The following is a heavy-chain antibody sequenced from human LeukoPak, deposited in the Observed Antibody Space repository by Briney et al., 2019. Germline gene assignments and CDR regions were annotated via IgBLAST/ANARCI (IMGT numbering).Heavy chain of an antibody. J-gene: IGHJ4*02. D-gene: IGHD6-19*01. CDR3: ARASIAVAGTPVDY. Sequence: SGTLSLTCAASGGSISSSNWWSWVRQPPGKGLEWIGEIYHSGSTNYNPSLKSRVTISVDKSKNQFSLKLSSVTAADTAVYYCARASIAVAGTPVDYWGQGTLVTVSS. CDR1: GGSISSSNW. CDR2: IYHSGST. V-gene: IGHV4-4*02.